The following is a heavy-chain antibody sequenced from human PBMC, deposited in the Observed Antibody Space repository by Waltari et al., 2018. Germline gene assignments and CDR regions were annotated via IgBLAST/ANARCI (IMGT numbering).Heavy chain of an antibody. D-gene: IGHD3-16*01. CDR3: ARDRRGYFDY. J-gene: IGHJ4*02. CDR1: AFTFSGYS. Sequence: EVQLVESGGGVVKPGGSMRLSCEASAFTFSGYSMNWVRQAPGKGLEWVSSISGDSRFIYYADSVNGRFTISSDDAKNSLYLQMNSLRVEDTAVYYCARDRRGYFDYWGPGTLVSVSS. V-gene: IGHV3-21*01. CDR2: ISGDSRFI.